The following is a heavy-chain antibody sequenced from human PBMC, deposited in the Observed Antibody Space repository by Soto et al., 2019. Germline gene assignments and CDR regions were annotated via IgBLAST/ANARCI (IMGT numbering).Heavy chain of an antibody. CDR2: MNPNSGNT. V-gene: IGHV1-8*01. Sequence: GASVKVSCKASGYTFTSYDINWVRQATGQGLEWMGWMNPNSGNTGYAQKFQGRVTMTRNTSISTAYMELSSLRSEDTAVYYCARGETTVTTNYYYYGMDVWGQGTTVTVSS. CDR1: GYTFTSYD. J-gene: IGHJ6*02. CDR3: ARGETTVTTNYYYYGMDV. D-gene: IGHD4-17*01.